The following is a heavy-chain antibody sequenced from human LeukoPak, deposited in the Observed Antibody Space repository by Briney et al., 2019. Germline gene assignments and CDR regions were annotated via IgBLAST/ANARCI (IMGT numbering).Heavy chain of an antibody. D-gene: IGHD3-10*01. CDR2: ISSGGDSI. Sequence: PGGSLRLSCAASHFVFSDHYMSWVRQAPGKGLEWVAYISSGGDSILYADSVRGRFAIFRDNAKNSLFLQINSLRVEDTAVYYCVREMDGEYASGTLFDLWGQGNMVTVSS. J-gene: IGHJ4*02. CDR3: VREMDGEYASGTLFDL. CDR1: HFVFSDHY. V-gene: IGHV3-11*01.